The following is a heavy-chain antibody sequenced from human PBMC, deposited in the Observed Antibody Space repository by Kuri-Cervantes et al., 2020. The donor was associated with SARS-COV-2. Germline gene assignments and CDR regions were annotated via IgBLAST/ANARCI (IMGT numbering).Heavy chain of an antibody. Sequence: ETLSLTCAASGFTFSSYAMSWVRQAPGKGLEWVSAISGSGGSTYYADSVKGRFTISRDNSKNTLYLQMNSLRAEDTAVYYCAKEGFFYGSGRHFDYWGQGTLVTASS. V-gene: IGHV3-23*01. CDR3: AKEGFFYGSGRHFDY. D-gene: IGHD3-10*01. J-gene: IGHJ4*02. CDR1: GFTFSSYA. CDR2: ISGSGGST.